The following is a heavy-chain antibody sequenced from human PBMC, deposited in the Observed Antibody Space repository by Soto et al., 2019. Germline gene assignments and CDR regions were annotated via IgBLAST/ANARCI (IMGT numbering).Heavy chain of an antibody. CDR2: IIPIFGTA. Sequence: QVQLVQSGAEVKKPGSSVKVSCKASGGTFSSYAISWVRQAPGQGLEWMGGIIPIFGTANYAQKFQGRVTITADESTRTAYMELSSLRSEDTAVYYCASGSYSSISYYYYYGMDVWGQGTTVTVSS. J-gene: IGHJ6*02. CDR1: GGTFSSYA. V-gene: IGHV1-69*01. CDR3: ASGSYSSISYYYYYGMDV. D-gene: IGHD6-13*01.